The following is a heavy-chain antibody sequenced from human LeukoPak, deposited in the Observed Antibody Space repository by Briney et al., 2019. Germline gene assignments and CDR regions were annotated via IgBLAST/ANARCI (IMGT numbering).Heavy chain of an antibody. J-gene: IGHJ4*02. D-gene: IGHD5-12*01. CDR2: ISGSGGST. CDR3: ANMGGYSGYDCFDY. Sequence: GGSLRLSCAASGFTFSSYAMNWLRQAPGKGLEWVSAISGSGGSTYYADSVKGRFTISRDNSKNTLYLQMNTLRAEDTAVYYCANMGGYSGYDCFDYWGQGTLVTVSS. CDR1: GFTFSSYA. V-gene: IGHV3-23*01.